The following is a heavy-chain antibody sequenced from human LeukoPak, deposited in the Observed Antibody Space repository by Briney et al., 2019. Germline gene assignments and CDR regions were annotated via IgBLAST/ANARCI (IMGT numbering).Heavy chain of an antibody. CDR2: INRDGSER. Sequence: GGSLGLSCAASGFTFSNYWMTWVRQAPGKGLEWVANINRDGSERYYVDSVKGRFTISRDDAKSSLYLQMNSLRAEDTAVYYCARRNAMDVWGQGTTVIVFS. V-gene: IGHV3-7*03. CDR1: GFTFSNYW. CDR3: ARRNAMDV. J-gene: IGHJ6*02.